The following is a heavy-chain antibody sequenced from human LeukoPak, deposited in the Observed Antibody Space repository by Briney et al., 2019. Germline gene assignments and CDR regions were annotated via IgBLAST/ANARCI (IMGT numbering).Heavy chain of an antibody. D-gene: IGHD3-10*01. J-gene: IGHJ5*02. V-gene: IGHV3-7*01. CDR3: ARGGQAGTGDL. Sequence: GGSLRLSCAASGFTFRNYWVTWVRQSPGKGLEWVANIKQDGSETYHVDSVKGRFTISRDNAKDSLYLEMNSLRAEDTAVYYCARGGQAGTGDLWGQGTLVTVSS. CDR2: IKQDGSET. CDR1: GFTFRNYW.